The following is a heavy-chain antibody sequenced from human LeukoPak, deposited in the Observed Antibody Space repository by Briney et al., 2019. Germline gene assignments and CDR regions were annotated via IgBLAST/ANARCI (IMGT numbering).Heavy chain of an antibody. CDR3: AKAAQVAGRPNLGGHFDY. CDR1: GFTLRSYV. V-gene: IGHV3-23*01. Sequence: GGSLRLSCVASGFTLRSYVMNWVRQAPGKGLEWVSTISGSGGSTCYAESVKGRFTISRDNNKNTLYLQMNSLRAEDTAVYYCAKAAQVAGRPNLGGHFDYWGQGTLVTVSS. D-gene: IGHD6-6*01. CDR2: ISGSGGST. J-gene: IGHJ4*02.